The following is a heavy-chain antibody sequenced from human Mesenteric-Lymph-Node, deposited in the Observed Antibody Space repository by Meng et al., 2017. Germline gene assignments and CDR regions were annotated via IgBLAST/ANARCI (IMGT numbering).Heavy chain of an antibody. D-gene: IGHD3-22*01. V-gene: IGHV3-49*03. CDR1: GFTFGDYA. CDR3: TALLYNYDTTD. Sequence: GESLKISCTASGFTFGDYAMSWFRQAPGKGLEWVGFIRSKAYGGTTEYAASVKGRFTISRDDSKSIAYLQMNSLKTEDTAVYYCTALLYNYDTTDWGQGTLVTVSS. CDR2: IRSKAYGGTT. J-gene: IGHJ4*02.